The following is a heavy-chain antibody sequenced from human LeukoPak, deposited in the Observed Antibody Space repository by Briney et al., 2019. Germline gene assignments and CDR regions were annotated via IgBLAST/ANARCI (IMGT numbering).Heavy chain of an antibody. J-gene: IGHJ4*02. D-gene: IGHD3-9*01. CDR1: GFTFSSYG. V-gene: IGHV3-23*01. CDR2: ISGSGTST. Sequence: PGGSLRLSCAASGFTFSSYGMSWVRQAPGKGLEWVSAISGSGTSTYYADSVKGRFTISRDNSKDTLYLQMNSLRAEDTAVYYCAKGNYDILTGYLYYFDXWGQGTLVTV. CDR3: AKGNYDILTGYLYYFDX.